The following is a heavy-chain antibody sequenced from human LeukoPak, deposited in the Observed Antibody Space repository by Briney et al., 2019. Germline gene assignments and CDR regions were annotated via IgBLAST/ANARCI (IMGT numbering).Heavy chain of an antibody. J-gene: IGHJ1*01. Sequence: SGGSLRLSCAASGFTFSSYSMNWVRQAPGKGLEWVSSITRSSTNIYFADSVKGRFTISRDNSKNTVYLQMSSLRAEDTAVYYCVGDGRDGYNIYFHHWGQGTLVTVSS. V-gene: IGHV3-21*01. CDR3: VGDGRDGYNIYFHH. CDR1: GFTFSSYS. CDR2: ITRSSTNI. D-gene: IGHD5-24*01.